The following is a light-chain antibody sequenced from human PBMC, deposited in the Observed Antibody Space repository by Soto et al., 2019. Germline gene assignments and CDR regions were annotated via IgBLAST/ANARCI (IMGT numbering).Light chain of an antibody. CDR2: WAS. CDR1: QSVLYSSNNKNY. J-gene: IGKJ3*01. CDR3: QQYYSTSLFT. V-gene: IGKV4-1*01. Sequence: DIVMTQSPDSLAVYLGERATINCKSSQSVLYSSNNKNYLAWYQQKPGQPPKLLIYWASTRESGVPDRFSGSGSGTDFTLTISSRQAEDVAVYYCQQYYSTSLFTFGPGTKVDIK.